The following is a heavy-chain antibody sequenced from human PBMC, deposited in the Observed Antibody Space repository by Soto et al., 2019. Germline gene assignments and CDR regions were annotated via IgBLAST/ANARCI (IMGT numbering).Heavy chain of an antibody. J-gene: IGHJ4*02. CDR2: IIPIFGTA. CDR3: ATPPPTTTVKAPLDY. CDR1: GGTFSSYA. Sequence: ASVKVSCKASGGTFSSYAISWVRQAPGQGLEWMGGIIPIFGTANYAQKFQGRVTTTADESTSTAYMELSSLRSEDTAVYYCATPPPTTTVKAPLDYWGQGTLVTVSS. V-gene: IGHV1-69*13. D-gene: IGHD5-12*01.